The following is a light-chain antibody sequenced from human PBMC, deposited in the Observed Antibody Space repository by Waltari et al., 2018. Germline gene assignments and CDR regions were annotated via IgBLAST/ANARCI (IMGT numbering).Light chain of an antibody. CDR1: SSDVGGFNS. J-gene: IGLJ2*01. CDR3: SSYTSSSSVV. CDR2: EVI. Sequence: QSALTQPASVSGFPGKSITISCTGTSSDVGGFNSVSWYQRHPGKAPKLMIYEVINRPSGVSNRFSGSKSGNTASLTISGLQAEDEADYYCSSYTSSSSVVFGGGTKLTVL. V-gene: IGLV2-14*01.